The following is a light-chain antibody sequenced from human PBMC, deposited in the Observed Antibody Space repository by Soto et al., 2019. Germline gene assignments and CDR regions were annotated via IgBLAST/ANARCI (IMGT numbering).Light chain of an antibody. J-gene: IGLJ1*01. CDR1: SSDVGGYNY. CDR3: SSYTPSNTRQIV. Sequence: QSALTQPASVSGSPGQSITISCTGPSSDVGGYNYVSWYQQQPGKAPKFMIYDVSNRPSGVSNRFAGSQSGNTASLTISGLQAEDEADYYCSSYTPSNTRQIVFGTGTKLTVL. CDR2: DVS. V-gene: IGLV2-14*01.